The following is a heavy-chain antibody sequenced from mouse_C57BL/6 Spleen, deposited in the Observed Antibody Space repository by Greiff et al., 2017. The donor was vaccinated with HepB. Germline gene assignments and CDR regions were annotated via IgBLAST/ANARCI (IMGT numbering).Heavy chain of an antibody. Sequence: DVQLVESGGGLVKPGGSLKLSCAASGFTFSDYGMHWVRQAPEKGLEWVAYISSGSSTIYYADTVKGRFTISRDNAKNTLFLQMTSLRSEATAMYYCARGDGNFLAWFAYWGQGTLVTVSA. CDR3: ARGDGNFLAWFAY. CDR2: ISSGSSTI. D-gene: IGHD2-1*01. J-gene: IGHJ3*01. CDR1: GFTFSDYG. V-gene: IGHV5-17*01.